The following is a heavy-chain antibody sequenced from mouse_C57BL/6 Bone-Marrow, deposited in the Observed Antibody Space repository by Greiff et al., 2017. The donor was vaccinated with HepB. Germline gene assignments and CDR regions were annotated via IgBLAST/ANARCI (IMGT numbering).Heavy chain of an antibody. CDR3: VRTTVGSYYFDY. CDR2: IRSKGNNYAT. Sequence: EVQLVESGGGLVQPKGSLKLSCAASGFSFNTYAMNWVRQAPGKGLEWVARIRSKGNNYATYYADSVKDRFTISRDDSESMLYLQMNNLKTEDTAMYYCVRTTVGSYYFDYWGQGTTLTVSS. D-gene: IGHD1-1*01. V-gene: IGHV10-1*01. CDR1: GFSFNTYA. J-gene: IGHJ2*01.